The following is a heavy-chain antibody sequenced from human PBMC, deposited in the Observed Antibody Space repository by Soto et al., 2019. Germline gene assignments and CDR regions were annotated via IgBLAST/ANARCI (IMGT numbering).Heavy chain of an antibody. Sequence: QVQLVQSGAEVNKPGASVKVSCKASGYTFTSYGSSWVRQAPGQGLEWMGWISAYNGNTNYAQKLQGRVTMTTDTSTSTAYMELRSLRSDDTAVYFCARSYCSGGSCYPTYWYFDLWGRGTLVTVSS. V-gene: IGHV1-18*01. CDR2: ISAYNGNT. CDR1: GYTFTSYG. D-gene: IGHD2-15*01. CDR3: ARSYCSGGSCYPTYWYFDL. J-gene: IGHJ2*01.